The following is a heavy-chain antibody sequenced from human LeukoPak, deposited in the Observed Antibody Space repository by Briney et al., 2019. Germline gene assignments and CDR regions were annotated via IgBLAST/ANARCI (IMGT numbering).Heavy chain of an antibody. Sequence: PGGSLRLSCIASGFSFSGHWMHWARQLPGKGLVWVSRISPTGSTTSYADSVKGRFTISRDNSKNTLYLQMNSLRAEDTAVYYCARGAPRRYYYGMDVWGQGTTVTVSS. CDR3: ARGAPRRYYYGMDV. CDR2: ISPTGSTT. CDR1: GFSFSGHW. V-gene: IGHV3-74*01. J-gene: IGHJ6*02. D-gene: IGHD1-14*01.